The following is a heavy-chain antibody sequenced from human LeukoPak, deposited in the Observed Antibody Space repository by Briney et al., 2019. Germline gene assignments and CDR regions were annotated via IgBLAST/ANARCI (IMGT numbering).Heavy chain of an antibody. V-gene: IGHV4-39*07. CDR3: ARTRITMVRGVWNWFDP. CDR1: GGSISSSSYY. J-gene: IGHJ5*02. Sequence: PSETLSLTCTVSGGSISSSSYYWGWIRQPPGKGLEWIGSIYYSGSTYYNPSLKSRVTISVDTSKNQFSLKLSSVTAADTAVYYCARTRITMVRGVWNWFDPWGQGTLVTVSS. D-gene: IGHD3-10*01. CDR2: IYYSGST.